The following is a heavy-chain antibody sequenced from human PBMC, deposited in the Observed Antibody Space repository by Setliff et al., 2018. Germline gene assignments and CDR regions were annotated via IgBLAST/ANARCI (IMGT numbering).Heavy chain of an antibody. Sequence: ASVKVSCKSSGFTFSSYGITWVRQGPTQGLEWVGWISAFSGNTHYAQKFQDRVTVTRDTSTSTVYMELRSLTSDDMAVYYCTRDRGHGARWPLFDYWGQGTLVTVSS. CDR2: ISAFSGNT. V-gene: IGHV1-18*03. D-gene: IGHD3-10*01. CDR1: GFTFSSYG. J-gene: IGHJ4*02. CDR3: TRDRGHGARWPLFDY.